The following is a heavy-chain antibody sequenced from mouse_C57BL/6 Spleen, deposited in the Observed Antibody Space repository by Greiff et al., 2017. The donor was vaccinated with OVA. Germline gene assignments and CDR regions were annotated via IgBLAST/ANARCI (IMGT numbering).Heavy chain of an antibody. CDR2: INPSNGGT. CDR1: GYTFTSYW. CDR3: ARGSYYYGSRDFDV. V-gene: IGHV1-53*01. D-gene: IGHD1-1*01. J-gene: IGHJ1*03. Sequence: QVQLQQPGTELVKPGAPVKLSCKASGYTFTSYWMHWVKQRPGQGLEWIGNINPSNGGTNYNEKFKSKATLTVDKSSSTAYMQLSSLTSEDSAVYYCARGSYYYGSRDFDVWGTGTTVTVSS.